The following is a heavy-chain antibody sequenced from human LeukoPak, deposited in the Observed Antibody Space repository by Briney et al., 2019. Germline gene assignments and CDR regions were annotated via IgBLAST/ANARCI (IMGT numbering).Heavy chain of an antibody. D-gene: IGHD3-22*01. CDR2: ISGSGGST. Sequence: GGSLRLSCAASGLTFSSYAMSWVRQAPGKGLEWVSAISGSGGSTYYADSVKGRFTISRDNSKNTLYLQMNSLRAEDTAVYYCAKDYYYDSSGYSLYFDYWGQGTLVTVSS. CDR1: GLTFSSYA. J-gene: IGHJ4*02. CDR3: AKDYYYDSSGYSLYFDY. V-gene: IGHV3-23*01.